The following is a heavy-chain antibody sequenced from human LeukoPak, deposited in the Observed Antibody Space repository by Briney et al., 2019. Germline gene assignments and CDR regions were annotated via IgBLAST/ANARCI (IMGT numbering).Heavy chain of an antibody. CDR3: AKGMGDSSGSPFDY. V-gene: IGHV3-9*01. Sequence: PGGSLRLSCAASGFTFDDYAMHWVRQAPGKGLEWISGISWNSGSIGYADSVKGRFTISRDNAKNSLYLQMNSLRAEDTALYYCAKGMGDSSGSPFDYWGQGTLVTVSS. CDR2: ISWNSGSI. D-gene: IGHD3-22*01. J-gene: IGHJ4*02. CDR1: GFTFDDYA.